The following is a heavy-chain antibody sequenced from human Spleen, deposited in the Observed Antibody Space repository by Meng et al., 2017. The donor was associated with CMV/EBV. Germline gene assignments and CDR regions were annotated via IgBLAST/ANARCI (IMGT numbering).Heavy chain of an antibody. CDR3: AKDYSTSSYYYYGMDV. Sequence: SLKISCAASGFTFDDYAMYWVRQVPGKGLEWVSGISWNSGSIGYADSVKGRFTISRDNAKNSLYLQMNSLRAEDTALYYCAKDYSTSSYYYYGMDVWGQGTTVTVS. V-gene: IGHV3-9*01. CDR2: ISWNSGSI. CDR1: GFTFDDYA. J-gene: IGHJ6*02. D-gene: IGHD6-6*01.